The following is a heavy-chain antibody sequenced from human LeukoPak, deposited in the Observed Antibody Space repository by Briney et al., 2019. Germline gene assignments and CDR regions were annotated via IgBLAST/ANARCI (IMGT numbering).Heavy chain of an antibody. CDR1: GFTFSTYA. CDR2: ISGSGGRT. V-gene: IGHV3-23*01. CDR3: ARASGGSGYSSSWYWGDFDY. Sequence: GGSLRLSCAASGFTFSTYAMSWVRQAPGKGLEWVSAISGSGGRTFYADSVKGRFTISRDNARNSLYLQMNSLRAEDTAVYYCARASGGSGYSSSWYWGDFDYWGQGTLVTVSS. J-gene: IGHJ4*02. D-gene: IGHD6-13*01.